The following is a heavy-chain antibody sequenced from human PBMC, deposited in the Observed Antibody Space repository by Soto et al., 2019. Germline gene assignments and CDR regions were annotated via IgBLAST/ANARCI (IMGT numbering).Heavy chain of an antibody. CDR3: AKGKGDYYYYGMDV. J-gene: IGHJ6*02. CDR2: ISWNAGSI. V-gene: IGHV3-9*01. Sequence: EVQLVESGGGLVQPGRSLRLSCAASGFTFDDYAMHWVRQAPGKGLEWVSGISWNAGSIGYADSVKGRFTISRDNAKNSLDLQTNSLRAEDTALYYCAKGKGDYYYYGMDVWGQGTTVTVSS. CDR1: GFTFDDYA.